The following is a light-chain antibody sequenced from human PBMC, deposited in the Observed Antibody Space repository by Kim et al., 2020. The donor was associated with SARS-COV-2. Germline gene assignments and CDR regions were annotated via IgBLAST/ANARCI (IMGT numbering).Light chain of an antibody. CDR3: QVWDSNSA. CDR1: NIGTTN. CDR2: RDN. J-gene: IGLJ2*01. V-gene: IGLV3-9*01. Sequence: SYELTQPLSVSVALGQTARITCGGNNIGTTNVHWYQQRPGQAPVLVIYRDNNRPSGIPERFSGSKSGNMATLTISRAQAGDEADYYCQVWDSNSAFGGGT.